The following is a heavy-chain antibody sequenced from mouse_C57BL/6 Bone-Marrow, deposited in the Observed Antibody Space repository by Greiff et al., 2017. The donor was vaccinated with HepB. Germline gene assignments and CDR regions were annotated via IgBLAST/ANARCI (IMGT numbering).Heavy chain of an antibody. J-gene: IGHJ3*01. V-gene: IGHV1-69*01. D-gene: IGHD1-1*01. CDR1: GYTFPSYW. CDR2: IDPSDSYT. Sequence: QVQLQQPGAELVMPGASVKLSCKASGYTFPSYWMHWVKQRPGQGLEWIGEIDPSDSYTNYNQKFKGKSTLTVDKSSSTAYMQLSSLTSEDSAVYYCARNDYYGIAYWGQGTLVTVSA. CDR3: ARNDYYGIAY.